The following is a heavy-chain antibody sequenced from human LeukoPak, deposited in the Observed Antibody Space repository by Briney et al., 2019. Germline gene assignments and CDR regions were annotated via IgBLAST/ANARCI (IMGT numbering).Heavy chain of an antibody. D-gene: IGHD2-2*03. CDR2: ISSSSSTI. Sequence: GGSLRLSCAASGFTFSSYSMNWVRQAPGKGLEWVSYISSSSSTIYYADSVKGRFTISRDNAKNSLYLQMNSLRAEDTAVYYCARADYGYCSSTSCYYYYMDVWGKGTTVTVSS. CDR3: ARADYGYCSSTSCYYYYMDV. V-gene: IGHV3-48*01. J-gene: IGHJ6*03. CDR1: GFTFSSYS.